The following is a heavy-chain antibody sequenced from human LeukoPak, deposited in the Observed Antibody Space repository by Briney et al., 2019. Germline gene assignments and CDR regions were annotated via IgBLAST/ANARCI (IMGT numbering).Heavy chain of an antibody. V-gene: IGHV4-61*02. J-gene: IGHJ4*02. Sequence: PSQTLSLTCTVSGGSISSGSYYWSWIRQPAGKGLEWIRRIYTSGSTNYNPSLKSRVTISVDTSKNQFSLKLSSVTAADTAVYYCARGSSGYYYSFDYWGQGTLVTVSS. CDR2: IYTSGST. CDR1: GGSISSGSYY. CDR3: ARGSSGYYYSFDY. D-gene: IGHD3-22*01.